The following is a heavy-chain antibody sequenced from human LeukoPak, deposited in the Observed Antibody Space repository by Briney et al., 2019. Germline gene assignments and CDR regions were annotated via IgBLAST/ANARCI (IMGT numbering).Heavy chain of an antibody. V-gene: IGHV1-69*13. CDR3: ARPHYYYDFWSGPNYYYGMDV. Sequence: GASVKVSCKASGGTFSSYAISWVRQAPGQGLEWMGGIIPIFGTANYAQKFQGRVTITADESTSTAYMELSSLRSEDTAVYYCARPHYYYDFWSGPNYYYGMDVWGQGTMVTVSS. CDR2: IIPIFGTA. D-gene: IGHD3-3*01. J-gene: IGHJ6*02. CDR1: GGTFSSYA.